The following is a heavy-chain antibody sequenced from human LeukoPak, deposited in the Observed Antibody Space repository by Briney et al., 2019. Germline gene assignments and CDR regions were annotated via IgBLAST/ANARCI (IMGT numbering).Heavy chain of an antibody. J-gene: IGHJ4*02. CDR3: ASGESSHYDY. Sequence: ASVKVSCKASGYTFTGYYIHWVRQAPGQGLEWMGWINPNTGGANYAQKFQGRVIMTRDTSISTAYMELTRLRSDDTAVYYCASGESSHYDYWGQGTLVTVPS. CDR2: INPNTGGA. CDR1: GYTFTGYY. D-gene: IGHD3-10*01. V-gene: IGHV1-2*02.